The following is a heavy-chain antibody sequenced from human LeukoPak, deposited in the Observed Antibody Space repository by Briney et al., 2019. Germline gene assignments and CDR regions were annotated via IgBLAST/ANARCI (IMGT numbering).Heavy chain of an antibody. CDR3: TTGLAA. D-gene: IGHD6-6*01. J-gene: IGHJ4*02. Sequence: GRSLRLSCAASGFTFSSYAMHWVRQAPGKGLEWVAVISYDGSNKYYADSVKGRFTISRDNSKNTLYLQMNSLKTEDTAVYYCTTGLAAWGQGTLVTVSS. CDR2: ISYDGSNK. V-gene: IGHV3-30-3*01. CDR1: GFTFSSYA.